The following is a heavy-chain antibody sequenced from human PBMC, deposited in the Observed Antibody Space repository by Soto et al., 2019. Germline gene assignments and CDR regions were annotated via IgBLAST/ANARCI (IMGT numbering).Heavy chain of an antibody. CDR2: IDYSGST. D-gene: IGHD4-17*01. CDR1: GGSISSGGYY. Sequence: QVQLQESGPGLVKPSQTLSLTCTVSGGSISSGGYYWIWIRQHPGKGLEWIGYIDYSGSTYYNPSPKSRVNISVDPSKNLFSLKLSSVTAADTAVYYCARDAFDYGDSPLSYWGQGTLVTVSS. V-gene: IGHV4-31*03. CDR3: ARDAFDYGDSPLSY. J-gene: IGHJ4*02.